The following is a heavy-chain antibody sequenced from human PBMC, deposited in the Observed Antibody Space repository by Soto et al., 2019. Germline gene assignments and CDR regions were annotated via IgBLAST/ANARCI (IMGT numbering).Heavy chain of an antibody. D-gene: IGHD3-9*01. CDR2: ISGSGGST. J-gene: IGHJ4*02. V-gene: IGHV3-23*01. CDR1: GFTFSSYA. CDR3: AKWFDYDILTGYQNYFDY. Sequence: GGSLRLSCAASGFTFSSYAMSWVRQAPGKGLEWVSAISGSGGSTYYADSVKGRFTISRDNSKNTLYLQMNSLRAEDTAVYYCAKWFDYDILTGYQNYFDYWGQGTLVTVSS.